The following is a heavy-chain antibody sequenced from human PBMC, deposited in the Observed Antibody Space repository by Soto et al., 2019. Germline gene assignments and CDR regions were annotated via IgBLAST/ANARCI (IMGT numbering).Heavy chain of an antibody. J-gene: IGHJ4*02. CDR3: ASIPRRGYSYGIDY. D-gene: IGHD2-21*02. CDR1: GGSIGSGTSY. Sequence: QVQLQESGPGLVKPSQTLSLTCNVSGGSIGSGTSYWTWIRQHPGEGLEWIGHIYFTVATYSNPSLRSRLTMSVDTSKNQFSLKLTSVTAADTATYYCASIPRRGYSYGIDYWGQGTLVTVSS. CDR2: IYFTVAT. V-gene: IGHV4-31*03.